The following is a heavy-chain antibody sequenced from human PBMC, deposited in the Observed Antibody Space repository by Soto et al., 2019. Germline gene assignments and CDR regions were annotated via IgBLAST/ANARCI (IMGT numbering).Heavy chain of an antibody. CDR2: VSADGSST. Sequence: PGGSLRLSCAASGFTFSSYRMHWVRQAPGKGLIWVSRVSADGSSTDYADPVKGRFTISRDNAKNTLYLQMNSLRAEDTAVYYCARTNYQFEYWGQGTLVTVSS. CDR3: ARTNYQFEY. CDR1: GFTFSSYR. J-gene: IGHJ4*02. D-gene: IGHD2-2*01. V-gene: IGHV3-74*01.